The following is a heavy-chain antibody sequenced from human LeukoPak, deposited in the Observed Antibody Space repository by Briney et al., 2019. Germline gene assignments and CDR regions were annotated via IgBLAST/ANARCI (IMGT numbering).Heavy chain of an antibody. V-gene: IGHV4-34*01. CDR3: ASRGYCSSTTCPPPGY. CDR1: GGSFSGYY. D-gene: IGHD2-2*01. J-gene: IGHJ1*01. CDR2: INHSGGT. Sequence: SETLSLTFAVYGGSFSGYYWTWIRQPPGKGLEWIGEINHSGGTNYNPSLKSRVTISVDTSKNQFSLKLSSVAAADTAVYYCASRGYCSSTTCPPPGYGGQGTLVTVSS.